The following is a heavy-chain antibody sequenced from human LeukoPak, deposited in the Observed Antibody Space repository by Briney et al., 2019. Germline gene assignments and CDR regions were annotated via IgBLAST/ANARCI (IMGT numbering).Heavy chain of an antibody. CDR3: ARDESPGEYFQH. J-gene: IGHJ1*01. CDR1: GGSIGSYY. Sequence: SETLSLTCTVSGGSIGSYYWSWIRQPPGKGLEWIGYIYYSGSTNYNPSLRSRVTISVDTSKNQFSLKLSSVTAADTAVYYCARDESPGEYFQHWGQGTLVTVSS. CDR2: IYYSGST. V-gene: IGHV4-59*01.